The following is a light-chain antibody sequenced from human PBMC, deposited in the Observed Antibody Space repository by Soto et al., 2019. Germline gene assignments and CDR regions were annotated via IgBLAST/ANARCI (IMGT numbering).Light chain of an antibody. CDR2: GNS. Sequence: QSVLTQPPSVSGAPGQRVTISCTGSSSNIGAGYDVHWYQQLPGTAPKLLIYGNSSRPSGVPDRFSGSKSGTSASLAITGLQAEDEPDYYCQSYDSSLSALFGGGTKVTVL. CDR1: SSNIGAGYD. V-gene: IGLV1-40*01. CDR3: QSYDSSLSAL. J-gene: IGLJ3*02.